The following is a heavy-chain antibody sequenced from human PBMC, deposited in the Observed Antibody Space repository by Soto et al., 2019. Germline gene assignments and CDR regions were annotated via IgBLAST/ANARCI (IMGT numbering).Heavy chain of an antibody. Sequence: QVQLVQSGAEVKKPGSSVKVSCKASGGTFSSYTISWVRQAPGQGLEWMGRIIPILGIANYAQKFQGRVTITADKSTSAAYMELSSLRAEDTAVYYCASWSPRYDYWGQGTLVTVSS. D-gene: IGHD1-1*01. V-gene: IGHV1-69*02. CDR3: ASWSPRYDY. CDR2: IIPILGIA. J-gene: IGHJ4*02. CDR1: GGTFSSYT.